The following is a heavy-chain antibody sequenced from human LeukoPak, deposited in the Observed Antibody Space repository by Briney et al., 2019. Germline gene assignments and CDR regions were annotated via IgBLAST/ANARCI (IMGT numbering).Heavy chain of an antibody. CDR1: GGTFSSYA. CDR3: AREERDIVVVVAATGLYNWFDP. J-gene: IGHJ5*02. Sequence: SVKVSCKASGGTFSSYAISWVRQAPGQGLEWMGRIIPILGIANYAQKFQGRVTITADKSTSTAYMELSSLRSEDTAVYYCAREERDIVVVVAATGLYNWFDPWGQGTLVTVSS. D-gene: IGHD2-15*01. V-gene: IGHV1-69*04. CDR2: IIPILGIA.